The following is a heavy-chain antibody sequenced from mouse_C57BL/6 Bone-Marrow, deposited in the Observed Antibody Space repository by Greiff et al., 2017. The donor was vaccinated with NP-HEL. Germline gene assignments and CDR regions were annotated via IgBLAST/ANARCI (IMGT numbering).Heavy chain of an antibody. V-gene: IGHV1-31*01. J-gene: IGHJ1*03. CDR2: IYPYNGVS. D-gene: IGHD1-1*01. Sequence: EVQLQQSGPELVKPGASVKISCKASGYSFTGYYMHWVKQSHGNILDWIGYIYPYNGVSSYNQKFKGKATLTVDKSSSTAYMELRSLTSEDSAVYYCARGITTVVATDWYFDVWGTGTTVTVSS. CDR1: GYSFTGYY. CDR3: ARGITTVVATDWYFDV.